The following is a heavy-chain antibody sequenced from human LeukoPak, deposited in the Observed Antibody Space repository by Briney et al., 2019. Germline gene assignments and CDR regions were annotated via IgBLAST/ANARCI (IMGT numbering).Heavy chain of an antibody. CDR1: GGSISSYY. CDR2: IYYSGST. D-gene: IGHD2-2*01. CDR3: ARNPKYADDAFDI. J-gene: IGHJ3*02. Sequence: SETLSLTCTVSGGSISSYYWSSIRQPPGKGLEWIGYIYYSGSTNYNPSLKSRVTISVDTSKNQFSLKLSSVTAADTAVYYCARNPKYADDAFDIWGQGTMVTVSS. V-gene: IGHV4-59*01.